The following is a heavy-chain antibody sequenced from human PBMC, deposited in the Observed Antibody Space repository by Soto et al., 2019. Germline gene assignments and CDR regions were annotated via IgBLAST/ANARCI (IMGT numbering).Heavy chain of an antibody. CDR3: XKSELVSHYDILTGYFL. Sequence: GGSLRLSCAASGFTFSSYAMSWVRQAPGKGLEWVSAISGSGGSTYYADSVKGRFTISRDNSKNTLYLQMNSLRAEDTAVYYCXKSELVSHYDILTGYFLWGQGTLVTVSS. D-gene: IGHD3-9*01. J-gene: IGHJ4*02. CDR2: ISGSGGST. CDR1: GFTFSSYA. V-gene: IGHV3-23*01.